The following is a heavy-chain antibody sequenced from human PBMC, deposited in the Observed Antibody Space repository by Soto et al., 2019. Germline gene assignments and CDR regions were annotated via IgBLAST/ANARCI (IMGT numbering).Heavy chain of an antibody. CDR2: IGSSSNYI. CDR3: ARRVQGYCTGGSCFVDY. D-gene: IGHD2-8*02. J-gene: IGHJ4*02. CDR1: GFTFSSYT. Sequence: PVGSLRLSCAASGFTFSSYTMNWVRQAPGKGLEWVSSIGSSSNYIYYAESVKGRFTVSRDNAKNSLFLQMNSLRAEDTAVYYCARRVQGYCTGGSCFVDYWGQGTLVTVSS. V-gene: IGHV3-21*01.